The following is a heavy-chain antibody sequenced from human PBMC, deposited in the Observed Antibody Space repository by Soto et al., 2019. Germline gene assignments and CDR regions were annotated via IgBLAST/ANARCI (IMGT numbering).Heavy chain of an antibody. CDR3: ARQVWAAVTTFPNSFDY. D-gene: IGHD4-4*01. CDR1: GYSFTIYW. CDR2: VYPGDSDT. J-gene: IGHJ4*02. V-gene: IGHV5-51*01. Sequence: PGETLKISCKCSGYSFTIYWIGWVRQMPGKGLEWMGIVYPGDSDTRFSPSFHVQVTISAGKYTSAASLQWSSLKAWDTAMYYCARQVWAAVTTFPNSFDYWGQGTLVTVSS.